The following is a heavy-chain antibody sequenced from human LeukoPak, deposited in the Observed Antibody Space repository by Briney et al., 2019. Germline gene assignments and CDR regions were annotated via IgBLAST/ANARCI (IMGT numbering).Heavy chain of an antibody. CDR2: ISGSGGST. CDR3: AKDQDAAMGRRPFFDY. CDR1: GFTFSSYA. J-gene: IGHJ4*02. D-gene: IGHD5-18*01. Sequence: GGSLRLSCAASGFTFSSYAMSWVRQAPGKGLEWVSAISGSGGSTYYADSVKGRFTISRDNSKNTLYLQMNSLRAEDTAVYYCAKDQDAAMGRRPFFDYWGQGTLVTVSS. V-gene: IGHV3-23*01.